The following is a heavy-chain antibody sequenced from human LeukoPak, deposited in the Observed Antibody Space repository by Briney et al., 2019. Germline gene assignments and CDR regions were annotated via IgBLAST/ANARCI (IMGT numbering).Heavy chain of an antibody. CDR2: ISSSSSYI. CDR3: ARGATGIAAAGNNWFDP. CDR1: GFTFSSYS. J-gene: IGHJ5*02. D-gene: IGHD6-13*01. Sequence: PGGSLRLSCEASGFTFSSYSMNWVRQAPGKGLEWVSSISSSSSYIYYADSVKGRFTISRDNAKNSLYLQMNSLRAEDTAVYYCARGATGIAAAGNNWFDPWGQGTLVTVSS. V-gene: IGHV3-21*01.